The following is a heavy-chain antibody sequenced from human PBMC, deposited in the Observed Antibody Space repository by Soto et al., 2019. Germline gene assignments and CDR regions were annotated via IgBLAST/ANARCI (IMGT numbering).Heavy chain of an antibody. CDR1: GYTFTTYG. Sequence: QVQLVKYGAEVKKPGASLKVSCKASGYTFTTYGMSWVRQAPGQGLDWMGWISTYNDNTKYAERLQVRVTMTTDTTTSTAYMVRRGLRSDATAVYYCARVLTDYYDNSSNYLMDYWGQGALSTVSS. CDR3: ARVLTDYYDNSSNYLMDY. CDR2: ISTYNDNT. D-gene: IGHD3-22*01. V-gene: IGHV1-18*01. J-gene: IGHJ4*02.